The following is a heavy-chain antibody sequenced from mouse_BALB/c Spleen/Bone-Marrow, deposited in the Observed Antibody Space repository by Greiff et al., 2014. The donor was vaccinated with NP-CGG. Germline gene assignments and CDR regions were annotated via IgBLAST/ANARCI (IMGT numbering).Heavy chain of an antibody. V-gene: IGHV1-87*01. CDR3: ARSEGNYAMDY. CDR1: GYTFTSYW. CDR2: IYPGDGDT. Sequence: QVQLKHSGAELARPGASVKLSCKASGYTFTSYWMQWVKQRPGPGLEWIGAIYPGDGDTRYTQKFKGKATLTADKSSSTAYMQLSSLASEDSAVYYCARSEGNYAMDYWGQGTSVTVSS. J-gene: IGHJ4*01.